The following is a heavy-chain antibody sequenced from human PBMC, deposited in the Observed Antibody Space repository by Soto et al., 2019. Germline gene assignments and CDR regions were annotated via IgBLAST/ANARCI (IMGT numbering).Heavy chain of an antibody. CDR1: GFTFSSYW. Sequence: GGSLRLSCAASGFTFSSYWMSWVRQAPGKGLEWVANIKQDGSEKYYADSVKGRFTISRDNSKNTLYLQMNNLRSEDTAVCYCARERYYYDSSGYFRYFDYWGQGTLVTVSS. CDR2: IKQDGSEK. D-gene: IGHD3-22*01. CDR3: ARERYYYDSSGYFRYFDY. J-gene: IGHJ4*02. V-gene: IGHV3-7*01.